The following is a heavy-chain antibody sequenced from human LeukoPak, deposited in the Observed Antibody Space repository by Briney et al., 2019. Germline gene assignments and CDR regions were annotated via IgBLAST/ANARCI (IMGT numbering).Heavy chain of an antibody. D-gene: IGHD2-15*01. J-gene: IGHJ3*02. CDR3: ARDVVVVAAPSGAFDI. CDR2: IIPIFGTA. CDR1: GGTFSSYA. Sequence: ASVKVSCKASGGTFSSYAISWVRQAPGQGLEWMGGIIPIFGTANYAQKFQGRVTITADESMSTAYMELSSLRSEDTAVYYCARDVVVVAAPSGAFDIWGQGTMVTVSS. V-gene: IGHV1-69*13.